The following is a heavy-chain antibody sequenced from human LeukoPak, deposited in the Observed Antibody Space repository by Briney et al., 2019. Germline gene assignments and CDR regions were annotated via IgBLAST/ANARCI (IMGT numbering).Heavy chain of an antibody. V-gene: IGHV1-18*01. Sequence: ASVKLSCKASGYAFTTYGVSWVRQTPGQGLEWMGWISAYNGNTNYAQKFQGRVTMTTDTSTTTAYLEVRSLRSDDTAVYYCARTSESGWREFDCWGQRTLVTVSS. D-gene: IGHD6-19*01. CDR3: ARTSESGWREFDC. J-gene: IGHJ4*02. CDR1: GYAFTTYG. CDR2: ISAYNGNT.